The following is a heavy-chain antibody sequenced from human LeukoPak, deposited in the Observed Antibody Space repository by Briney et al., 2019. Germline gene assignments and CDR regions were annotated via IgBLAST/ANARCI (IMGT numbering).Heavy chain of an antibody. CDR3: AKVLSGSQDY. CDR2: ITGGAENT. V-gene: IGHV3-23*01. Sequence: GESLRLSCAASGCTFSGYAMSWVRQAPGKGLKLPSTITGGAENTYYADSVKARFTISRDNSKNTVYLQMNRLRAEDTAVYYCAKVLSGSQDYWGQGTLVTVSS. J-gene: IGHJ4*02. CDR1: GCTFSGYA. D-gene: IGHD1-26*01.